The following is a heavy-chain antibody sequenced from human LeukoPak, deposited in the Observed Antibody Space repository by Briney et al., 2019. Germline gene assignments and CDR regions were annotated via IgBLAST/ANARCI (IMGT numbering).Heavy chain of an antibody. V-gene: IGHV3-9*01. Sequence: GGSLRLSCAASGFTFDDYAMHWVRQAPGKGLKWVSGFSWNSGSIGYADSVKGRFTISRDNAKNSLYLQMNSLRAEDTALYYCAKDEGFDPWGQGTLVTVSS. CDR2: FSWNSGSI. CDR1: GFTFDDYA. CDR3: AKDEGFDP. J-gene: IGHJ5*02.